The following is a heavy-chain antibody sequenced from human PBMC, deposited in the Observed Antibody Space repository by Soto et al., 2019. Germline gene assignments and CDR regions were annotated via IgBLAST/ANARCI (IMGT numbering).Heavy chain of an antibody. J-gene: IGHJ6*02. Sequence: QVQLVQSGGGVVQPGRSLRLSCVASGFSFRNYGMHWVRQAPGKGLEWVAVISYEEINNKNYADSVKGRFTISRDNSENTLYLQMDSLRVEDTAVYYCAKGYCSGPSCYRGYGMDVWGQGTTVTVSS. CDR3: AKGYCSGPSCYRGYGMDV. V-gene: IGHV3-30*18. CDR2: ISYEEINNK. CDR1: GFSFRNYG. D-gene: IGHD2-2*01.